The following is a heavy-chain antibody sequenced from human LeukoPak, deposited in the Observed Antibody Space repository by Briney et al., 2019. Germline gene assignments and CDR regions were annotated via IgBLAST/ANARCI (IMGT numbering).Heavy chain of an antibody. CDR3: AAGGKDMFD. Sequence: PGGSLRLSCAASGFTFSSSWMTWVRQAPGKGLEWVANIDQDGGEKYYVDSVKGRFTISRDNAKNSLFLQMNSLRAEDTAVYYCAAGGKDMFDWGQGTLVTVSS. V-gene: IGHV3-7*01. CDR1: GFTFSSSW. D-gene: IGHD3-10*02. CDR2: IDQDGGEK. J-gene: IGHJ4*02.